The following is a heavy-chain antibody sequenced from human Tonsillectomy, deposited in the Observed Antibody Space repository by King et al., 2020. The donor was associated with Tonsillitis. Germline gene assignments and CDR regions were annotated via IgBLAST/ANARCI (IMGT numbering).Heavy chain of an antibody. V-gene: IGHV3-23*04. Sequence: VQLVESGGGLVQPGGSLRLSCAASGFTFRNYAMSWVRQAPGKGLEWVSTISNSNGSTYYADSVKGRFTISRENSKNTLYLQMNSLRAEDTALYYCAKSLYYYDGSGTTNLYYFDYWGQGTLVTVSS. D-gene: IGHD3-22*01. CDR1: GFTFRNYA. J-gene: IGHJ4*02. CDR3: AKSLYYYDGSGTTNLYYFDY. CDR2: ISNSNGST.